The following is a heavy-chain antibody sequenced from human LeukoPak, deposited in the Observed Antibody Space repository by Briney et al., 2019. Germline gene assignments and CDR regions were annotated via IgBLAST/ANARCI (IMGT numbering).Heavy chain of an antibody. CDR1: GGSISSSYY. V-gene: IGHV4-59*01. CDR2: IYYSGST. CDR3: ARGSLKERYYYDSSGPFDY. D-gene: IGHD3-22*01. Sequence: SETLSLTCTVSGGSISSSYYWSWIRQPPGKGLEWIGYIYYSGSTNYNPSLKSRVTISVDTSKNQFSLKLSSVTAADTAVYYCARGSLKERYYYDSSGPFDYWGQGTLVTVSS. J-gene: IGHJ4*02.